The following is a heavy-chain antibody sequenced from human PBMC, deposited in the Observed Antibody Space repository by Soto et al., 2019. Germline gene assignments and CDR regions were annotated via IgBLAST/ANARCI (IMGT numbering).Heavy chain of an antibody. CDR3: ATDTYGDNGQVLDY. Sequence: EVQVVESGGGLVQPGGSLRLSCAGSGFTFGRHWMTWVRQAPGKGLEWVANIKDDGREIYYVDSVKGRFTISRDNAKKSVYLHMNSLRAEDTALYFCATDTYGDNGQVLDYWGQGTMVTVSS. CDR2: IKDDGREI. CDR1: GFTFGRHW. V-gene: IGHV3-7*01. D-gene: IGHD4-17*01. J-gene: IGHJ4*02.